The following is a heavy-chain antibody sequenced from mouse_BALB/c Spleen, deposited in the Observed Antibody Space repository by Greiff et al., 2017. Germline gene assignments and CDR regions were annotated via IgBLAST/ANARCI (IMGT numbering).Heavy chain of an antibody. Sequence: QVQLQQSGPQLVRPGASVKISCKASGYSFTSYWMHWVKQRPGQGLEWIGMIDPSDSETRLNQKFKDKATLTVDKSSSTAYMQLSSPTSEDSAVYYCAREGGKEAMDYWGQGTSVTVSS. D-gene: IGHD2-1*01. CDR3: AREGGKEAMDY. CDR1: GYSFTSYW. J-gene: IGHJ4*01. V-gene: IGHV1S127*01. CDR2: IDPSDSET.